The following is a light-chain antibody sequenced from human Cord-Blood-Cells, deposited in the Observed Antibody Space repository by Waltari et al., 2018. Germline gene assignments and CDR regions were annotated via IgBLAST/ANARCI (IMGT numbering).Light chain of an antibody. CDR1: SSDVGGSNY. Sequence: QSALTQPPSASGSTGQSVTISCTGTSSDVGGSNYVSWYQQHPGKAPKLMINEVGKRPSGVPDRVSGSKSGNTASLTVSGLQAEDEADYYCSSYAGSNNLVFGGGTKLTVL. CDR2: EVG. V-gene: IGLV2-8*01. CDR3: SSYAGSNNLV. J-gene: IGLJ2*01.